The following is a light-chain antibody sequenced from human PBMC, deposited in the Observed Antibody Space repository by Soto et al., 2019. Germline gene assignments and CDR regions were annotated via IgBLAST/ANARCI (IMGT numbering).Light chain of an antibody. V-gene: IGKV1-27*01. CDR1: QAISNS. CDR3: QKYDAAPLT. Sequence: DIQMTQSPSSLSASVGDRVIITCRASQAISNSLAWYQQKPGKVPKLLIYGASTLQSGVPSRFSGSGFGTDFTLTLSSLQPEDVATYYCQKYDAAPLTFSGGTKVEIK. J-gene: IGKJ4*01. CDR2: GAS.